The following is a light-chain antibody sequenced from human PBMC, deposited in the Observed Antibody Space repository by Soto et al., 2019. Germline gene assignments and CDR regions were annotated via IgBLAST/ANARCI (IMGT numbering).Light chain of an antibody. CDR2: AAS. J-gene: IGKJ1*01. CDR3: QKYNTAPQT. Sequence: DIKMTQSPSSLSASIGDRVTITCRASQGIIDYVAWFQQKPGKAPKLLIYAASTLHSGVPSRFSGSGAGTDFTLTINSLQPEDVATYYCQKYNTAPQTCGQGTKGEI. CDR1: QGIIDY. V-gene: IGKV1-27*01.